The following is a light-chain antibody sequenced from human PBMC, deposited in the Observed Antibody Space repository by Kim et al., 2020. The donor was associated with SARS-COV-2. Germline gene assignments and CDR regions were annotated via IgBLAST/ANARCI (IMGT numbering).Light chain of an antibody. J-gene: IGLJ2*01. CDR3: QSYDSSLSGYVV. Sequence: VTNSSTGSDSNIGAGYDVHWYQQLPGTAPKLLIYGNSNRPSGVPDRFSGSKSGTSASLAITGLQAEDEADYYCQSYDSSLSGYVVFGGGTQLTVL. CDR2: GNS. CDR1: DSNIGAGYD. V-gene: IGLV1-40*01.